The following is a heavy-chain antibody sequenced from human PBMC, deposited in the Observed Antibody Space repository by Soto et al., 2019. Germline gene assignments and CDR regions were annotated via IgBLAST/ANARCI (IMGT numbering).Heavy chain of an antibody. D-gene: IGHD3-3*01. CDR1: WGSISNYD. CDR3: ARHPNSYFDFWSGTKDYYYYYMDV. CDR2: IYYSGST. V-gene: IGHV4-59*08. Sequence: PSQTLPLTSTVSWGSISNYDWSWILQPPGKGLEWIGYIYYSGSTNYNPSLKSRVTISVDTSKNQFSLKLSSVTAADTAVYYCARHPNSYFDFWSGTKDYYYYYMDVWGKGTTVTVSS. J-gene: IGHJ6*03.